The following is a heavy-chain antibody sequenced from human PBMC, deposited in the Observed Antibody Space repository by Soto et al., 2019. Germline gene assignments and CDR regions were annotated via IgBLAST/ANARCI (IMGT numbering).Heavy chain of an antibody. J-gene: IGHJ4*02. CDR2: IIPFLDSA. Sequence: QVQLQQSGAVVKEPGSSVKVSCKASGGTFSRSAISWVRQAPGQGLEWMGGIIPFLDSATYAQKFQGRLTITADESTTTAYMELTSLKSDETALYYCARDMSFEYWGQGTPVTVSS. CDR3: ARDMSFEY. V-gene: IGHV1-69*01. D-gene: IGHD3-10*02. CDR1: GGTFSRSA.